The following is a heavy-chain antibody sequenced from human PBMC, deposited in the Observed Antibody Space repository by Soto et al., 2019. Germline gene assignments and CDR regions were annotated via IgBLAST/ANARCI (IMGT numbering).Heavy chain of an antibody. V-gene: IGHV3-30*18. CDR3: AKSPGMYYYDSSGYYHYDY. Sequence: GGSLRLSCAASGFTFSSYWMSWVRQAPGKGLEWVAVISNDGSNYYYADSVRGRFTISRDNTKNTLFLQMNSLRAEDTAVYYCAKSPGMYYYDSSGYYHYDYWGQGTLVTVSS. CDR1: GFTFSSYW. CDR2: ISNDGSNY. J-gene: IGHJ4*02. D-gene: IGHD3-22*01.